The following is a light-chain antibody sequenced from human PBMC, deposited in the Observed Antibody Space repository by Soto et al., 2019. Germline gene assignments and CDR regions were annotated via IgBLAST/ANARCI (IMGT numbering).Light chain of an antibody. CDR2: AAS. V-gene: IGKV1-9*01. Sequence: DIPLTQSPSFLSASVGDRVTITCRASQGIGSYLAWYQQKPGKAPKLLIYAASTLQSGVPSRFSGSGSGTEFTLTVTSLQPEDFATYSCQQVNSYPLTFSGGTKVEIK. J-gene: IGKJ4*01. CDR1: QGIGSY. CDR3: QQVNSYPLT.